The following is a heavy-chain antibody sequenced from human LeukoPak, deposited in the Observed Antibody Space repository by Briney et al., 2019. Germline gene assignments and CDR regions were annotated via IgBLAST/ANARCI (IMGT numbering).Heavy chain of an antibody. CDR3: TRAAPYGTSWYGKNDY. CDR1: GFTLSSYP. CDR2: FVRGST. V-gene: IGHV3-23*01. Sequence: GGSLRLSRAASGFTLSSYPMNWVRQAPGKGLEWVSTFVRGSTYYADTVQGRFTISRDSSKNTLYLQMNSLRADDTALYFCTRAAPYGTSWYGKNDYWGQGTLVAVSS. J-gene: IGHJ4*02. D-gene: IGHD6-13*01.